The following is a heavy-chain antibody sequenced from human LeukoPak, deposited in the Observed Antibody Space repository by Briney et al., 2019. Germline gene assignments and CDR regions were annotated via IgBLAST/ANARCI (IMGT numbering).Heavy chain of an antibody. CDR2: ISSSGSTI. CDR1: GFTFSSYE. Sequence: PGGSLRLSCAASGFTFSSYEMNWVRQAPGKGLEWVSYISSSGSTIYYADSVKGRFTISRDNAKNSLYLQMNSLRAEDMALYYCAKARIAAAGPDAFDIWGQGTMVTVSS. J-gene: IGHJ3*02. CDR3: AKARIAAAGPDAFDI. D-gene: IGHD6-13*01. V-gene: IGHV3-48*03.